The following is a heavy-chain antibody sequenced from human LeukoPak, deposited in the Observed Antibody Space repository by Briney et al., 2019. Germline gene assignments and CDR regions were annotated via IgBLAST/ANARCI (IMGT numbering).Heavy chain of an antibody. D-gene: IGHD3-10*01. J-gene: IGHJ5*02. V-gene: IGHV4-34*01. CDR1: GGSFSGYY. CDR3: ARSRPIYGSGSYHKRNWFDP. Sequence: SETLSLTCAVHGGSFSGYYWSWIRQPPGKGLEWIGEINHSGSTNYNPSLKSRVTISVDTSKNQFSLKLSSVTAADTAVYYCARSRPIYGSGSYHKRNWFDPWGQGTLVTVSS. CDR2: INHSGST.